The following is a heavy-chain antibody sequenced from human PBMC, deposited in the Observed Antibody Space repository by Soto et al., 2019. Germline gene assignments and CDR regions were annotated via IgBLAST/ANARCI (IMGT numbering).Heavy chain of an antibody. CDR2: IYYSGST. D-gene: IGHD5-12*01. Sequence: SETLSLTCTVSGGSISSSSYYWGWIRQPPGKGLEWIGYIYYSGSTYYNPSLKSRVTISVDTSKNQFSLKLSSVTAADTAVYYCARVTMGYIVATTYAFDYWGQGTLVTVSS. J-gene: IGHJ4*02. CDR3: ARVTMGYIVATTYAFDY. CDR1: GGSISSSSYY. V-gene: IGHV4-39*07.